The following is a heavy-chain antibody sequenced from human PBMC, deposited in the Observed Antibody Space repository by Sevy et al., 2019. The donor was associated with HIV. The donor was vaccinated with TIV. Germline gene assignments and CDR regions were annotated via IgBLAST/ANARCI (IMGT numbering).Heavy chain of an antibody. V-gene: IGHV3-30-3*01. CDR2: ISYEGTET. D-gene: IGHD6-13*01. J-gene: IGHJ4*02. CDR1: GFAFSTHA. Sequence: GGSLRLSCAASGFAFSTHAMHWVRQAPGKGLEWVAVISYEGTETFYAASVEGRFTISRDNSKNMLSLQINSLKPEDTAVFYCAGGGGYSFKWSPLYGGQGTLVTVSS. CDR3: AGGGGYSFKWSPLY.